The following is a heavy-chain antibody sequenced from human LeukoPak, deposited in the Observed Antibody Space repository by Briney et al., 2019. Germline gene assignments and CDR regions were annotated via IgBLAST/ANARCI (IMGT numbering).Heavy chain of an antibody. Sequence: PSETLSLTCAVSGVSFNDYYWSWVRQTPGKGLEWIGEINHSGFTNDSPSLKSRVTLSIDTSRKQFSLNLRSVTVADTGIYYCTRMTTGHDYWGQGTLVTVSS. D-gene: IGHD4-17*01. J-gene: IGHJ4*02. CDR1: GVSFNDYY. V-gene: IGHV4-34*01. CDR2: INHSGFT. CDR3: TRMTTGHDY.